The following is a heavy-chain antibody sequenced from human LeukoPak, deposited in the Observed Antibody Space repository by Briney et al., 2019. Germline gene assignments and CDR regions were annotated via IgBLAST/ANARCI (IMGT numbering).Heavy chain of an antibody. CDR3: AKDRCSNGIGCYYYYMDV. J-gene: IGHJ6*03. Sequence: GGSLRLSCGASGFSFSTHDMHWVRQTPGKGLEWVAFVRFDGTHTYYADSVKGRFSISRDSSKNILYLQMNSLRAEDTAVYYCAKDRCSNGIGCYYYYMDVWGKGTTVTISS. V-gene: IGHV3-30*02. CDR1: GFSFSTHD. D-gene: IGHD2-8*01. CDR2: VRFDGTHT.